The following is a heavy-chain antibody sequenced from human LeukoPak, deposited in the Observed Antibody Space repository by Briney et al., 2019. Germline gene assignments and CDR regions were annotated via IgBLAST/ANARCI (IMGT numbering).Heavy chain of an antibody. J-gene: IGHJ4*02. CDR2: INSDGSST. CDR1: GFTFSSYW. Sequence: PGGSLRLSCAASGFTFSSYWMHWVRQAPGKGLVWVSRINSDGSSTSYADSVKGRFTISRDNAKNTLYLQMNSLRAEDTAVYYCAREPPEVLWFGGFDYWGQGILVTVSS. V-gene: IGHV3-74*01. D-gene: IGHD3-10*01. CDR3: AREPPEVLWFGGFDY.